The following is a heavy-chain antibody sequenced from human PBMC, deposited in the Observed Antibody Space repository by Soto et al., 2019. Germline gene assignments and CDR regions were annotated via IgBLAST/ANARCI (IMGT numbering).Heavy chain of an antibody. CDR3: ARDVRRLVRRSGKHYIAFAI. CDR1: GGSISGYY. Sequence: PSETLSLTCTVSGGSISGYYWSWIRQPPGKGLEWIGYVHSGGSTNYNPSLKSRVTISVDTSKNQFSLKVSSVTAADTAVYYCARDVRRLVRRSGKHYIAFAIRGQGTVVTVSS. D-gene: IGHD1-26*01. CDR2: VHSGGST. V-gene: IGHV4-59*01. J-gene: IGHJ3*02.